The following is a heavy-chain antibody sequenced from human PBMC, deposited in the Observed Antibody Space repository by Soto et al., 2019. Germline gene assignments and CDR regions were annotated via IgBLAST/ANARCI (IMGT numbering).Heavy chain of an antibody. Sequence: VSGGSVSSGSCYWSWIRQPPGKGLEWIGYIYYSGSTNYNPSLRDRITISQDTSERQFSLNLRLVTAADTAVYYCARLRIATNNYKWFDPWGQGTLVTVSS. CDR2: IYYSGST. V-gene: IGHV4-61*01. CDR3: ARLRIATNNYKWFDP. CDR1: GGSVSSGSCY. J-gene: IGHJ5*02. D-gene: IGHD2-21*01.